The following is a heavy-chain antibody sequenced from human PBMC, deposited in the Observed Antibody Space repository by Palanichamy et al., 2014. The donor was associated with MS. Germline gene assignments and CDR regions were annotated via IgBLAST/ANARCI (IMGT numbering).Heavy chain of an antibody. J-gene: IGHJ4*02. V-gene: IGHV2-5*02. CDR1: GFSLSNSGAG. D-gene: IGHD2-2*01. CDR2: IYWDGDK. Sequence: QITLKESGPTLVKSTQTLTLTCTFSGFSLSNSGAGVGWIRQPPGEALEWLALIYWDGDKRYSPSLKSRLTITKDTSKNQVVLTMTNMDPVDTATYYCAHRRYCSGTNCFDYWGQGTLVTVSS. CDR3: AHRRYCSGTNCFDY.